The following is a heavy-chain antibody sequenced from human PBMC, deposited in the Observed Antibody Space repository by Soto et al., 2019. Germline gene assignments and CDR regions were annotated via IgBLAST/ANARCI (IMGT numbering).Heavy chain of an antibody. CDR1: GGSISSDDYY. V-gene: IGHV4-30-4*01. CDR2: IYYSGST. CDR3: ARDRGGTWMYKWFDP. D-gene: IGHD3-10*01. Sequence: QVQLQESGPGLVKPSQTLSLTCTVSGGSISSDDYYWSWIRQPPGKGLEWIGHIYYSGSTYYNPSLKRVVTISVDTSTNQFSLNVRSVTAADTAVYYCARDRGGTWMYKWFDPWGQGTPVTVSS. J-gene: IGHJ5*02.